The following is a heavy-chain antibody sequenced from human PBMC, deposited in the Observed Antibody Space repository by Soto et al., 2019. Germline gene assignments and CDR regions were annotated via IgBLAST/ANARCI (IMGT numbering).Heavy chain of an antibody. Sequence: EVQLVQSGAEVKKPGASLKISCKGSGYSFTSYWIGWVRQMPGKGLEWMGIIYPGDSDTRYSPSFQGQVTISADKTISTAYLQWSSLKASDTAMYYCARHKDTANYYCYMDVWGKGTTVTVSS. CDR1: GYSFTSYW. J-gene: IGHJ6*03. CDR2: IYPGDSDT. D-gene: IGHD5-18*01. CDR3: ARHKDTANYYCYMDV. V-gene: IGHV5-51*01.